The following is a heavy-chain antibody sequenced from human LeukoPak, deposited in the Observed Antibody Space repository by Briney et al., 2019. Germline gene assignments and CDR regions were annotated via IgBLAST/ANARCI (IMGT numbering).Heavy chain of an antibody. CDR1: GYSISGGYY. CDR3: ARHPSSSSSLYYYYMDV. J-gene: IGHJ6*03. Sequence: PSETLSLTCAVSGYSISGGYYWGWIRQPPGKGLEWIGSIYHSGSTYYNPSLKSRVTISVDTSKNQFSLKLSSVTAADTAVYYCARHPSSSSSLYYYYMDVWGKGTTVTVSS. V-gene: IGHV4-38-2*01. CDR2: IYHSGST. D-gene: IGHD6-6*01.